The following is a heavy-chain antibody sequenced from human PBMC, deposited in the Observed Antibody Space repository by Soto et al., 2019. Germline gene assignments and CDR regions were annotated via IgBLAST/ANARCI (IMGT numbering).Heavy chain of an antibody. V-gene: IGHV1-24*01. CDR2: FDPEDGET. Sequence: ASVKVSCKVSGYTLTELSMHWVRQAPGKGLEWMGGFDPEDGETIYAQKFQGRVTMTEDTSTDTAYMELSSLRSEDTAVYYCATDGYGSGSDAFDIWGQGTMVTVSS. D-gene: IGHD3-10*01. CDR1: GYTLTELS. CDR3: ATDGYGSGSDAFDI. J-gene: IGHJ3*02.